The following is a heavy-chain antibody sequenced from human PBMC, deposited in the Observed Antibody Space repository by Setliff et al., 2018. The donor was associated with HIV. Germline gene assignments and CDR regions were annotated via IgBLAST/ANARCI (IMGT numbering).Heavy chain of an antibody. CDR1: RFTFSSYS. CDR3: AKDWPNAVTGTFGDS. Sequence: GESLKISCAASRFTFSSYSMHWVRQAPGKGLEWVSYISTSSSTIYYADSVKGRFTISRDDSMNMLYLQMNSLRAEDTAVYYCAKDWPNAVTGTFGDSWGQGTLVTVSS. CDR2: ISTSSSTI. D-gene: IGHD6-19*01. J-gene: IGHJ4*02. V-gene: IGHV3-48*01.